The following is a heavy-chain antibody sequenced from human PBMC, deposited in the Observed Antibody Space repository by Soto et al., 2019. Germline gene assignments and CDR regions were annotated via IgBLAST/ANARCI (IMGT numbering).Heavy chain of an antibody. CDR2: IYYSGST. D-gene: IGHD2-15*01. Sequence: SETLSLTCTVSGGSISSYYWSWIRQPPGKGLEWIGCIYYSGSTNYNPSVKSRVTISVDRSKNQFSLKLSSVTAADTAVYYCARRDCSGGSCYWDNWFDPWGQGTLVTVSS. CDR1: GGSISSYY. J-gene: IGHJ5*02. CDR3: ARRDCSGGSCYWDNWFDP. V-gene: IGHV4-59*08.